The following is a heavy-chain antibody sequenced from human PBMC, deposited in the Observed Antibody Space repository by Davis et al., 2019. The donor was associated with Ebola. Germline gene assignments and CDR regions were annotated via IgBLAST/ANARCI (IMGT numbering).Heavy chain of an antibody. D-gene: IGHD6-6*01. CDR2: IYYSGST. Sequence: SETLSLTCTVSGGSISSYYWSWIRQPPGKGLEWIGYIYYSGSTNYNPSLKSRVTISVDTSKNQFSLKLSSVTAADTAVYYCARERIAWGFDYWGQGTLVTVSS. V-gene: IGHV4-59*08. CDR1: GGSISSYY. J-gene: IGHJ4*02. CDR3: ARERIAWGFDY.